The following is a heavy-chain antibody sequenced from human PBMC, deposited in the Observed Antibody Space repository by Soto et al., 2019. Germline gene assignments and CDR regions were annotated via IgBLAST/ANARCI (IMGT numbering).Heavy chain of an antibody. D-gene: IGHD2-8*02. CDR2: IITTGGNM. CDR3: ARDTGYAFDI. J-gene: IGHJ3*02. CDR1: GFSFSTYS. Sequence: EVQLVESGGGLVQPGGSLRLSCAASGFSFSTYSMNWVRQAPGKGLEWLSYIITTGGNMFYADSVRGRFTISRDNGKNSVYLQMNSLRDEDKAVYYCARDTGYAFDIWGQGTRVTVSS. V-gene: IGHV3-48*02.